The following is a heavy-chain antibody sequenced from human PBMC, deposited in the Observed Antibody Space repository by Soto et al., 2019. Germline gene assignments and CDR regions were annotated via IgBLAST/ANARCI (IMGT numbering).Heavy chain of an antibody. CDR2: IYSTGVA. V-gene: IGHV4-4*07. J-gene: IGHJ5*01. CDR3: ARYTSGSVDS. CDR1: SGSVNGFF. D-gene: IGHD3-10*01. Sequence: PSETLSLTCTVSSGSVNGFFWTWIRQPAGKGLEWIGCIYSTGVANYNPSLESRVSMSLDTSKNQFSLGLSSLTAADTALYYCARYTSGSVDSWGQGTLVTVSS.